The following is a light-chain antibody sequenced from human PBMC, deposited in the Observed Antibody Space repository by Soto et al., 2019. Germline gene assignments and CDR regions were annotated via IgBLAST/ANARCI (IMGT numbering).Light chain of an antibody. J-gene: IGKJ1*01. CDR1: QSVSSS. Sequence: EIVLTQSPATLSLSPGERATLSCRASQSVSSSLAWYQQKLGQAPRLLISGASTRAAGISDRFRGSGSGTEFTLTISSLRSEDSAIYYCQQYFEWPPMTFGQGTKLHIK. CDR3: QQYFEWPPMT. CDR2: GAS. V-gene: IGKV3-15*01.